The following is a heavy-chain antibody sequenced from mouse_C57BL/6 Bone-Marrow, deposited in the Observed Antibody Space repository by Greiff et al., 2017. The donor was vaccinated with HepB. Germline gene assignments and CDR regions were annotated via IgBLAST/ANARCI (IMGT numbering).Heavy chain of an antibody. Sequence: QVQLQQPGAELVKPGASVKMSCKASGYTFTSYWITWVKQRPGQGLEWIGDIYPGSGSTNYNEKFKSKATLTVDTSSSTAYMQLSSLTSEDSAVYYCARDYYGSSLPYYAMDYWGQGTSVTVSS. CDR2: IYPGSGST. CDR1: GYTFTSYW. J-gene: IGHJ4*01. CDR3: ARDYYGSSLPYYAMDY. V-gene: IGHV1-55*01. D-gene: IGHD1-1*01.